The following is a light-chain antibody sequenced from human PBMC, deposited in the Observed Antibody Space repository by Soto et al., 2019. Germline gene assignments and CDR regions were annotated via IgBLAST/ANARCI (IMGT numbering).Light chain of an antibody. CDR1: SGHSSYA. CDR3: QTWGTGIWV. V-gene: IGLV4-69*01. J-gene: IGLJ3*02. Sequence: QPVLTQSPSASASLGASVKLTCTLSSGHSSYAIACHQQQPDKGPRYLMKLNSDGSHTKGDGIPHRFSGSSSGAERYLTISSLQSEDEADYYCQTWGTGIWVFGGGTKLTVL. CDR2: LNSDGSH.